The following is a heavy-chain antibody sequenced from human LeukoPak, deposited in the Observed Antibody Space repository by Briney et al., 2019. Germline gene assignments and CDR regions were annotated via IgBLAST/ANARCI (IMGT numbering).Heavy chain of an antibody. CDR3: ANPRPSYSSSWYDH. Sequence: GGSLRLSCAASGFTFSTYWMHWVRQAPGKGLVWVSRINRDGSSTSYADSVKGRFTISRDNSKNTLYLQMNSLRAEDTAVYYCANPRPSYSSSWYDHWGQGTLVTVSS. D-gene: IGHD6-13*01. CDR1: GFTFSTYW. CDR2: INRDGSST. V-gene: IGHV3-74*01. J-gene: IGHJ5*02.